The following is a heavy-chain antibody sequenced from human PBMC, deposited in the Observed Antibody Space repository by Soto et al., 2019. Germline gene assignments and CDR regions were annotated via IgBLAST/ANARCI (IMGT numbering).Heavy chain of an antibody. CDR3: ARRGAHIAAAGRRGSYYYYGMAV. V-gene: IGHV5-51*01. D-gene: IGHD6-13*01. CDR2: IYPGDSDT. Sequence: GESLKISCKGSGYSFTSYWIGWVRQMPGKGLEWMGIIYPGDSDTRYSPSFQGQVTISADKSISTAYLQWSSLKASDTAMYYCARRGAHIAAAGRRGSYYYYGMAVWGQGTTVTVSS. CDR1: GYSFTSYW. J-gene: IGHJ6*02.